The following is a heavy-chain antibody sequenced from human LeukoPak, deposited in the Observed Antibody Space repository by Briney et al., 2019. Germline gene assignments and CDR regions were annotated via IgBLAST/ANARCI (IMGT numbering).Heavy chain of an antibody. CDR2: ISGSGGRT. CDR1: GFTFSTYA. J-gene: IGHJ6*02. V-gene: IGHV3-23*01. Sequence: GGSLRLSCAAYGFTFSTYAMSWVRQAPGKGLEWVSGISGSGGRTYYADSVKGRFTISRDNSKNTLYLQMNSLRAEDTAVYYCGRRISSYYGIDVLGQGATVTVSS. CDR3: GRRISSYYGIDV.